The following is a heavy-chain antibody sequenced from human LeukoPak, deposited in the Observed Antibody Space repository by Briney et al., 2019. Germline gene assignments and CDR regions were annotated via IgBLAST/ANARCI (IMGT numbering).Heavy chain of an antibody. CDR3: ARDQGHSSGYYCDY. CDR2: IIPIFGTA. CDR1: GGTFSSYA. V-gene: IGHV1-69*13. Sequence: SVKVSCKASGGTFSSYAISWVRQAPGQGLEWMGGIIPIFGTANYAQKFQGRVTITADESTSTAYMELTSLRSEYTAVYYCARDQGHSSGYYCDYWGQGTLVTVSS. D-gene: IGHD3-22*01. J-gene: IGHJ4*02.